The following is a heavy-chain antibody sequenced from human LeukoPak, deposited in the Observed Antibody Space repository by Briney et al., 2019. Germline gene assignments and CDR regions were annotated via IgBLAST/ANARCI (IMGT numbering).Heavy chain of an antibody. CDR3: ARRRYDSSGYSDY. CDR2: IKEDGSEK. J-gene: IGHJ4*02. D-gene: IGHD3-22*01. CDR1: GFTFSYYW. V-gene: IGHV3-7*01. Sequence: GSLRLSCAASGFTFSYYWMTWVRQAPGKGLEWVANIKEDGSEKYYVYSVKGRFTISRDNPKNTLYLQMNSLRAEDTAVYYCARRRYDSSGYSDYWGQGTLVTVSS.